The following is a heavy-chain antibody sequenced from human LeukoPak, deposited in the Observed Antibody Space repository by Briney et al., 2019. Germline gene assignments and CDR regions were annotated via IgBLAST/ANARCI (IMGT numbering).Heavy chain of an antibody. J-gene: IGHJ4*02. Sequence: PGRSLRLSCAASGFTFSSYAMHWVRQPPGKGLEWVAVISYDGSNKYYADSVKGRFTISRDNSKNTLYLQMNSLRAEDTAVYYCARDDAPNMITFGGVIGLFDYWGQGTLVTVSS. CDR3: ARDDAPNMITFGGVIGLFDY. CDR2: ISYDGSNK. CDR1: GFTFSSYA. D-gene: IGHD3-16*02. V-gene: IGHV3-30*04.